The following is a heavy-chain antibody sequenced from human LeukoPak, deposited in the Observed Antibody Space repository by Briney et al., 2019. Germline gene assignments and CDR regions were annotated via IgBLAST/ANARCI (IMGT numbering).Heavy chain of an antibody. CDR3: AKDPYPVIVATGNYRDP. CDR1: GFTFSSYG. Sequence: GGSLRFSCAASGFTFSSYGMHWVRQAPGKGLEWVAVISNDGSNKHYGDSVKGRFTISRDNSKNTLYLQMDSLRGEDTAVYYCAKDPYPVIVATGNYRDPWGQGTLVTVSS. CDR2: ISNDGSNK. V-gene: IGHV3-30*18. D-gene: IGHD2-21*01. J-gene: IGHJ5*02.